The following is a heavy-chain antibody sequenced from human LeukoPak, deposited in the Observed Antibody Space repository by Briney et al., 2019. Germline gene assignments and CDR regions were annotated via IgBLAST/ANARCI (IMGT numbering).Heavy chain of an antibody. CDR1: GGSISSYY. D-gene: IGHD1-26*01. CDR2: IYTSGST. J-gene: IGHJ6*03. CDR3: ARDSGSFQSYYYYMDV. Sequence: SETLSLTCTVSGGSISSYYWSCIRQPAGKGLEWIGRIYTSGSTNYNPSLKSRVTMSVDTSKNQFSLKLSSVTAADTAVYYCARDSGSFQSYYYYMDVWGKGTTVTVSS. V-gene: IGHV4-4*07.